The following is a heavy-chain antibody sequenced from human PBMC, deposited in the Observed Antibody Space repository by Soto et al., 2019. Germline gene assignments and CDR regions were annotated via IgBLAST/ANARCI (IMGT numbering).Heavy chain of an antibody. V-gene: IGHV3-30*18. D-gene: IGHD3-22*01. CDR3: ANLDYYDSSGLDY. CDR2: ISYDGSNK. Sequence: GGSLRLSCAASGFTFSSYGMHWVRQAPGKGLEWVAVISYDGSNKYYADSVKGRFTISRDNSKNTLYLQMNSLRAEDTAVYYCANLDYYDSSGLDYWGQGTLVTVSS. CDR1: GFTFSSYG. J-gene: IGHJ4*02.